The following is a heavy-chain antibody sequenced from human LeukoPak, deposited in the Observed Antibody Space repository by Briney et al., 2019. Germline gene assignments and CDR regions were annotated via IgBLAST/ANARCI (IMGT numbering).Heavy chain of an antibody. J-gene: IGHJ3*02. CDR1: GFTFSSYS. CDR3: ARGVGDFWSGYDSDAFDI. CDR2: ISSSSSYI. V-gene: IGHV3-21*01. Sequence: GGSLRLSCAASGFTFSSYSMNWVRQAPGKGLEWVSSISSSSSYIYYADSVKGRFTISRDNAKNSLYLQMNSLGAEDTAVYYCARGVGDFWSGYDSDAFDIWGQGTMVTVSS. D-gene: IGHD3-3*01.